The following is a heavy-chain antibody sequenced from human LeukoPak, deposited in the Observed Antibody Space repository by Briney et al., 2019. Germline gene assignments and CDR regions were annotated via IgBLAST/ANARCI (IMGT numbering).Heavy chain of an antibody. Sequence: ASVKVSCKASGYTFTSYGISWVRQAPGQGLEWMGWINPNSGGTNYAQKFQGRVTVTRDTSISTAYMELSRLRSDDTAVYYCARDYGSGSFNWFDPWGQGTLVTVSS. V-gene: IGHV1-2*02. D-gene: IGHD3-10*01. CDR3: ARDYGSGSFNWFDP. CDR1: GYTFTSYG. J-gene: IGHJ5*02. CDR2: INPNSGGT.